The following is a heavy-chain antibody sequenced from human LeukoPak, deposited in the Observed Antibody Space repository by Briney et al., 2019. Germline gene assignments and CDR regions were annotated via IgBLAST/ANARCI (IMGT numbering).Heavy chain of an antibody. V-gene: IGHV4-59*11. D-gene: IGHD3-22*01. Sequence: PSETLSLTCTVSGVSISGHYWSWIRQPPGNGLEWIGFVYYSGRTRYNPSLHSRVTISADMSKNHLSLKLTSVTAADTAVYYCARLLDNDSSGDPDTFDMWGQGIKVTVSS. J-gene: IGHJ3*02. CDR3: ARLLDNDSSGDPDTFDM. CDR2: VYYSGRT. CDR1: GVSISGHY.